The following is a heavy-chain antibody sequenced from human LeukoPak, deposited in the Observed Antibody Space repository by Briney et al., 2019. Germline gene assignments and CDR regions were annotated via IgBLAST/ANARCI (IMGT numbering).Heavy chain of an antibody. CDR2: ITGSGGST. CDR1: GFTFSTYA. CDR3: ATMAADWFDP. V-gene: IGHV3-23*01. Sequence: PGGSLGLSCAASGFTFSTYAMSWVRQAPGKGLEWVSAITGSGGSTFYADSVKGRFTISRDNSKNTLYLQMNSLRAEDTAVYYCATMAADWFDPWGQGTLVTVSS. D-gene: IGHD6-13*01. J-gene: IGHJ5*02.